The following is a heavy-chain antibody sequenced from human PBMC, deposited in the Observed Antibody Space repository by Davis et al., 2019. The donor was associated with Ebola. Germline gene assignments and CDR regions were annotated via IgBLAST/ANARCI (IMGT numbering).Heavy chain of an antibody. J-gene: IGHJ4*02. V-gene: IGHV3-23*01. Sequence: PGGSLRLSCAASGFTFSSYAMSWVRQAPGKGLEWVSTISHSGGSTYYADSVKGRFTISRDNSRNTLYLQMNSLRVEDTAVYYCARDWNNWNIIHYWGQGTLVTVSS. CDR3: ARDWNNWNIIHY. D-gene: IGHD1-20*01. CDR1: GFTFSSYA. CDR2: ISHSGGST.